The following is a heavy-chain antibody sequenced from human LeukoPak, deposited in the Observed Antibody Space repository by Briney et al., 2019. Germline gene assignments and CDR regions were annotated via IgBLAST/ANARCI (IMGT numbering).Heavy chain of an antibody. J-gene: IGHJ4*02. CDR2: IYPGDSNL. D-gene: IGHD3-10*01. Sequence: GESLKISCEASGYTFTTYWIGWARQLPGRGLDWVGYIYPGDSNLGYNPSFQGQVTVSVDKSITTAYLQRSSLKASDTGTYLCAAINHPSGLLYWGQGTPVTVSS. V-gene: IGHV5-51*01. CDR3: AAINHPSGLLY. CDR1: GYTFTTYW.